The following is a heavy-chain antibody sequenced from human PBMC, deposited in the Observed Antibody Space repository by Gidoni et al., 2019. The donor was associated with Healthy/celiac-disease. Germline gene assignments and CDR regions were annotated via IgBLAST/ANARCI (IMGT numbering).Heavy chain of an antibody. Sequence: EVQLVESGGGLVQPGGSLRLSCAASGFTFSSYSMNWVRQAPGKGLEWVSYISSSSSTIYYADSVKGRFTISRDNAKNSLYLQMNSLRAEDTAVYYCARERLWGGTEWGQGTLVTVSS. CDR2: ISSSSSTI. D-gene: IGHD3-16*01. J-gene: IGHJ4*02. V-gene: IGHV3-48*01. CDR3: ARERLWGGTE. CDR1: GFTFSSYS.